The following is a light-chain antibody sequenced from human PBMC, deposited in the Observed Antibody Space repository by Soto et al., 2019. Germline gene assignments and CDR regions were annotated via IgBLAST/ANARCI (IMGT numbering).Light chain of an antibody. CDR3: SSYVARNNVI. CDR2: EVT. Sequence: QSVLTQPPSASGSPGQSVTISCTGTSSDVGVYNYVSWYQQHPGKPPKLMIYEVTKRPSGVPDRFSGSKSGNTASLTVSGLQADDEAVYYCSSYVARNNVIFGGGTKLTVL. V-gene: IGLV2-8*01. CDR1: SSDVGVYNY. J-gene: IGLJ2*01.